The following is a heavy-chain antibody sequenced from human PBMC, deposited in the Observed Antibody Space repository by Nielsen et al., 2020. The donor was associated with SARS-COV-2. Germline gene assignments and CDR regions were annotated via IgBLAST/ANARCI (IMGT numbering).Heavy chain of an antibody. CDR2: ISGYNGDT. V-gene: IGHV1-18*04. J-gene: IGHJ6*04. Sequence: ASVKVSCKASGYTFTNYGISWVRQAPGQGLEWMGWISGYNGDTNYAQKFQGRVTMTTDTSTSTAYMELRSLRSDDTAVYYCAREAYDFWSGHALYVWGKGTTVTVSS. CDR1: GYTFTNYG. CDR3: AREAYDFWSGHALYV. D-gene: IGHD3-3*01.